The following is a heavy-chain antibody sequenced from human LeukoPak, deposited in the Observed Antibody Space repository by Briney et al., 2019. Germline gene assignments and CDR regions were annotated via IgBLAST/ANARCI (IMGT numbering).Heavy chain of an antibody. CDR1: GGSISSGSYY. D-gene: IGHD6-19*01. CDR2: IYTSGST. V-gene: IGHV4-61*02. J-gene: IGHJ5*02. CDR3: ARCQLSSGWLVWFGP. Sequence: SQTLSLTCTVSGGSISSGSYYWSWIRQPAGKGLEWIGRIYTSGSTNYNPSLKSRVTISVDTSKNQFSLKLSSVTAADTAVYYCARCQLSSGWLVWFGPWGQGTLVTVSS.